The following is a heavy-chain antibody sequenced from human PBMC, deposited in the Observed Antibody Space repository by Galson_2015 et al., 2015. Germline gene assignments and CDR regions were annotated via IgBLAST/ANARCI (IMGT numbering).Heavy chain of an antibody. CDR3: AREAFDY. V-gene: IGHV3-21*01. CDR1: GFTFSTYD. J-gene: IGHJ4*02. Sequence: SLRLSCAASGFTFSTYDMNWVRQAPGKGLGWVSSISSSSSYIYYADSVKGRFTVSRDNAKNSLYLQMNSLRAEDTAVYYCAREAFDYWGQGTLVTVSS. CDR2: ISSSSSYI.